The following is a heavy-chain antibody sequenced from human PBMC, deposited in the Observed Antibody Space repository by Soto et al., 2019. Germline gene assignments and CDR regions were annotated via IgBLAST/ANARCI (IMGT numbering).Heavy chain of an antibody. J-gene: IGHJ5*02. Sequence: TPFLNFTFPGCPLSRVGYYLRCVRQHPGKGLEWIGYIYYSGSTYYNPSLKSRVTISVDTSKNQFSLKLSSVTAADTAVYYCARGRVVVTARSFWFDPWGQGTLVTVSS. CDR1: GCPLSRVGYY. CDR3: ARGRVVVTARSFWFDP. D-gene: IGHD2-21*02. V-gene: IGHV4-31*03. CDR2: IYYSGST.